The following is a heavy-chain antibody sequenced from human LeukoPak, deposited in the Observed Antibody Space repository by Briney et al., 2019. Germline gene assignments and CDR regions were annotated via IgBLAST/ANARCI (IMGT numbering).Heavy chain of an antibody. J-gene: IGHJ4*02. Sequence: QTGGSLRLSCAASGFTFSTYAMHWVRQAPGKGLEWVAVISYDGSNTYYADSVKGRFTISRDNSKNTLYLQMNSPSAEDTAVYYCARSSRWLQLGCDYWGRGTLVTVSS. CDR3: ARSSRWLQLGCDY. V-gene: IGHV3-30-3*01. D-gene: IGHD5-24*01. CDR2: ISYDGSNT. CDR1: GFTFSTYA.